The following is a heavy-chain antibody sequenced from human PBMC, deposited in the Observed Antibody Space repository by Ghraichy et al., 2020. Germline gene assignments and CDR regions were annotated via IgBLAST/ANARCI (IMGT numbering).Heavy chain of an antibody. CDR2: ISGSGGTT. CDR1: GFRFSTYD. CDR3: AKVGHTLPYGMDV. D-gene: IGHD3-16*01. V-gene: IGHV3-23*01. J-gene: IGHJ6*02. Sequence: ESLNISCAASGFRFSTYDMSWVRQAPGKGLEWVSLISGSGGTTFNADSVKGRFTSSRDNSKNTLYLQMNNLRAEDTAVYYCAKVGHTLPYGMDVWGQGTAVTVSS.